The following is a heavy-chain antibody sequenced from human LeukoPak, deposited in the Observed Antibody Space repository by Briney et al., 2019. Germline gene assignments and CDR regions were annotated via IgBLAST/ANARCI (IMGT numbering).Heavy chain of an antibody. CDR3: ARAQAVLLWFGELSINWFDP. CDR1: GRSISSGGYY. V-gene: IGHV4-31*03. Sequence: SETLSLTCTVSGRSISSGGYYWSWLRQHPGKGLEWFGYIYYSGSTYYNPSLNSRVTISVDTSKNQFSLKLSSVTAADTAVYYCARAQAVLLWFGELSINWFDPWGQGTLVTVSS. D-gene: IGHD3-10*01. CDR2: IYYSGST. J-gene: IGHJ5*02.